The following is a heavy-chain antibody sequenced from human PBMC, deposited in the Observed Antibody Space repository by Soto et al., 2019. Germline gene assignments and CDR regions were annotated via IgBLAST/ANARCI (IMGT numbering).Heavy chain of an antibody. D-gene: IGHD3-10*01. CDR2: IYYSGST. J-gene: IGHJ3*02. CDR3: ARGRVLSFGELFRAFDI. V-gene: IGHV4-59*01. CDR1: GGSISSYY. Sequence: LSLTCTVSGGSISSYYWSWIRQPPGKGLEWIGYIYYSGSTNYNPSLKSRVTISVDTSKNQFSLKLSSATAADTAVYYCARGRVLSFGELFRAFDIWGQGTMVTVS.